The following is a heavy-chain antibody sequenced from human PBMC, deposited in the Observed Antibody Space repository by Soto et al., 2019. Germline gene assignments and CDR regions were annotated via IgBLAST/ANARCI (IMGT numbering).Heavy chain of an antibody. V-gene: IGHV3-23*01. J-gene: IGHJ4*02. D-gene: IGHD1-7*01. Sequence: GGSLRLSCAASGFTFSTDALSLVRRAPGKGLEWVSAISANGQGIYYADSVRGRFTISRDNSKNTIFLHMDSLRAEDTAVYYCAKDRNYPRDQFHYWGQGTLVTVSS. CDR2: ISANGQGI. CDR3: AKDRNYPRDQFHY. CDR1: GFTFSTDA.